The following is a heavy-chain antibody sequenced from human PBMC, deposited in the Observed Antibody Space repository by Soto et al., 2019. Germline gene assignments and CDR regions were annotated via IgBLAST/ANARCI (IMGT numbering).Heavy chain of an antibody. CDR3: ARVGKAHDVANGYHLGWLDP. Sequence: GASVKVSCKASGYTFTSYGISWVRQAPGQGLELMGWISAYNGNTNYAQKLQGRVTISRDNSKNTLYLEMNSLRAEETALYYCARVGKAHDVANGYHLGWLDPWGQGILVTVSS. V-gene: IGHV1-18*01. CDR2: ISAYNGNT. CDR1: GYTFTSYG. D-gene: IGHD2-8*01. J-gene: IGHJ5*02.